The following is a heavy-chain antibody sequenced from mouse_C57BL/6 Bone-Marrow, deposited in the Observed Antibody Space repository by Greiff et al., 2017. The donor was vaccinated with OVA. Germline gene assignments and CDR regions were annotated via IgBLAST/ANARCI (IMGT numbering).Heavy chain of an antibody. V-gene: IGHV3-6*01. J-gene: IGHJ1*03. CDR2: ISYDGSN. Sequence: EVQLVESGPGLVKPSQSLSLTCSVTGYSITSGYYWNWIRQFPGKKLAWMGYISYDGSNNYNPSLKNRISITRDTSKNQFFLKLNSVTTEDTATYYCARGTFYYYGSSYDVWGTGTTVTVSS. D-gene: IGHD1-1*01. CDR1: GYSITSGYY. CDR3: ARGTFYYYGSSYDV.